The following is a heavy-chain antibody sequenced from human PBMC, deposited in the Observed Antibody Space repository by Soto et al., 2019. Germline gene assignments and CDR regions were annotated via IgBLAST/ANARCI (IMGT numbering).Heavy chain of an antibody. CDR1: GYTFTSYA. Sequence: ASVKVSCKASGYTFTSYAMHWVRQAPGQRLEWMGIINPSDGSASYAQKFQGRVTMTRDTSTSTVYMELSSLRSEDTAVYYCARIGDTAMVDIDYWGQGTLVTVSS. V-gene: IGHV1-46*01. D-gene: IGHD5-18*01. CDR2: INPSDGSA. CDR3: ARIGDTAMVDIDY. J-gene: IGHJ4*02.